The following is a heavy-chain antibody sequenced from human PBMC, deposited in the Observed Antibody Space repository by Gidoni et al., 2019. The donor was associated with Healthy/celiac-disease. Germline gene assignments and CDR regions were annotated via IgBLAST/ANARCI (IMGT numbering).Heavy chain of an antibody. D-gene: IGHD1-7*01. J-gene: IGHJ6*02. Sequence: QVQMVESGGGVVHPGRSLSLSCTASGLTIPSYPRHWVREAPGKGSESLAVISYDGSNKYYADSVKGRFTISRDNSKYTLYLQMNSLSAEDTAVYYCARDLINWNYTPYYYDGMDVWGQGTTVTVSS. V-gene: IGHV3-30*01. CDR1: GLTIPSYP. CDR2: ISYDGSNK. CDR3: ARDLINWNYTPYYYDGMDV.